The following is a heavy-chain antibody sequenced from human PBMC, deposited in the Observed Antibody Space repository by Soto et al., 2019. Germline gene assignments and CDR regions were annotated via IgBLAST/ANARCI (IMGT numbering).Heavy chain of an antibody. J-gene: IGHJ4*02. CDR1: GGSISSYY. D-gene: IGHD5-12*01. Sequence: SETLSLTCTVSGGSISSYYWSWIRQPPGKGLEWIGHIYYSGSTNYNPSLKSRVTISVDTSKNQFSLKLTSVTAADTAVYYCVRGYEHHVDIVTYFDLWGQGTLVTVSS. CDR3: VRGYEHHVDIVTYFDL. V-gene: IGHV4-59*08. CDR2: IYYSGST.